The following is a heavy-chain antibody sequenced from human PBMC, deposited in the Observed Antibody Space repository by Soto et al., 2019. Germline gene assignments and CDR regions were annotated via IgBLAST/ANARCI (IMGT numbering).Heavy chain of an antibody. CDR2: IAHDGSDK. CDR1: GFTFSTHW. CDR3: AKGTELRYFGSPSDV. Sequence: GGSLSPSLAASGFTFSTHWMRWVRQAPRKGLEWVANIAHDGSDKFYADSVKGRFTISRDNAKNSLYLQMNSLRAEDTAVYYCAKGTELRYFGSPSDVWGQGTTVTVSS. V-gene: IGHV3-7*03. J-gene: IGHJ6*02. D-gene: IGHD3-9*01.